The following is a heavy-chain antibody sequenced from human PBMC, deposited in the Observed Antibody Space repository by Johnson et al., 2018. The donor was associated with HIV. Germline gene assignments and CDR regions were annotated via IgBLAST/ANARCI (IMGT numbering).Heavy chain of an antibody. CDR1: GFTFRSYA. CDR3: ARSEEWRGEGVYQI. Sequence: QVQLVESGGGVVQPGRSLRLSCAASGFTFRSYAMHWVRQAPAKGLEWVAVISYVGSNKYYADSVKGRFTIARDNSKNTLYLQMNSLRAEDTAVYYCARSEEWRGEGVYQIWGQGTMVTVSS. J-gene: IGHJ3*02. D-gene: IGHD6-13*01. V-gene: IGHV3-30-3*01. CDR2: ISYVGSNK.